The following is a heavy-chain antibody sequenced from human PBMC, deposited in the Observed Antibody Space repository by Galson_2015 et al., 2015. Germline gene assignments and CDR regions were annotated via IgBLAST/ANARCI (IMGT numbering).Heavy chain of an antibody. CDR2: ISAYNGNT. Sequence: SVKVSCKASGYTFTSYGISWVRQAPGQGLEWMGWISAYNGNTNYAQKLQGRVTMTTDTSTSTAYMELRSLRSDDTAVYYCARVRYQLLRRNYYYYYMDVWGKGTTVTVSS. CDR3: ARVRYQLLRRNYYYYYMDV. V-gene: IGHV1-18*01. CDR1: GYTFTSYG. J-gene: IGHJ6*03. D-gene: IGHD2-2*01.